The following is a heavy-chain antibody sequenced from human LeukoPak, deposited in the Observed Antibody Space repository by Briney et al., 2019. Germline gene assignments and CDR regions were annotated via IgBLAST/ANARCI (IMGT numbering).Heavy chain of an antibody. J-gene: IGHJ4*02. CDR3: ARHNNLGYCSGGTCYGGFDY. D-gene: IGHD2-15*01. CDR2: IYHSGST. CDR1: GGSISSSSYY. V-gene: IGHV4-39*01. Sequence: SETLSLTCTVSGGSISSSSYYWGWIRQPPGKGLEWIGSIYHSGSTYYNPSLKSRVTISVDTSKNQFSLRLNSVTAADTAVYYCARHNNLGYCSGGTCYGGFDYWGQGTLVTVSS.